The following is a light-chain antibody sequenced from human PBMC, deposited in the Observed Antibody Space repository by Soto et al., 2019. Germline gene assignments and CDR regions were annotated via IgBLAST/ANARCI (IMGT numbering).Light chain of an antibody. J-gene: IGLJ2*01. V-gene: IGLV3-21*04. CDR2: YDS. Sequence: SSELTQPTSVSVAPGKTARITCGGNNIGSKSVHWYQQKPGQAPVLVIYYDSDRPSGIPERFSGSNSGNTATLTISRVEAGDEADYYCQVWDSSSDRVVFGGGTQLTVL. CDR1: NIGSKS. CDR3: QVWDSSSDRVV.